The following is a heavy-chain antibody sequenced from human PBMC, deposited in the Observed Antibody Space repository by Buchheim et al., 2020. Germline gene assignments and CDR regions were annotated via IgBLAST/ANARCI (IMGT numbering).Heavy chain of an antibody. CDR2: ISGSTGAT. CDR3: AKDRTGVRGVIITYYFIY. V-gene: IGHV3-23*01. J-gene: IGHJ4*02. D-gene: IGHD3-10*01. CDR1: GFTFSGYA. Sequence: EVQLLESGGGLVQPGGSLRLSCAVSGFTFSGYAMSWVRQTPGKGLEWVSTISGSTGATYYTDSVQGRFTISRDDSKSTLYLQMDSLRAEDTATYYCAKDRTGVRGVIITYYFIYWGQGTL.